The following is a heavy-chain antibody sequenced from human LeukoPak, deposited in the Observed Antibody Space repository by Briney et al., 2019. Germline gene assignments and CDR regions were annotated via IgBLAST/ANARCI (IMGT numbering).Heavy chain of an antibody. CDR2: INHSGST. J-gene: IGHJ4*02. Sequence: SETLSLTCTVSGGSISSYYWSWIRQPPGKGLEWIGEINHSGSTNYNPSLKSRVTISVDTSKNQFSLKLSSVTAADTAVYYCARVTEQQLGFDYWGQGTLVTVSS. CDR3: ARVTEQQLGFDY. V-gene: IGHV4-34*01. D-gene: IGHD6-13*01. CDR1: GGSISSYY.